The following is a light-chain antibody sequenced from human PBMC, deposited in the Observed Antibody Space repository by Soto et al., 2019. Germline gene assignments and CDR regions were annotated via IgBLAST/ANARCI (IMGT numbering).Light chain of an antibody. J-gene: IGKJ5*01. CDR3: QQYNIWPPIT. CDR2: GAS. V-gene: IGKV3-15*01. CDR1: QSVTTN. Sequence: EIVMTQSPATLSVSPGDRVTLSCRASQSVTTNLAWYQQKPGQAPRLLIYGASTRAPRIPARFSGSGSVTEFTLTISSLQSEDFAVYHCQQYNIWPPITFGQGTRLEIK.